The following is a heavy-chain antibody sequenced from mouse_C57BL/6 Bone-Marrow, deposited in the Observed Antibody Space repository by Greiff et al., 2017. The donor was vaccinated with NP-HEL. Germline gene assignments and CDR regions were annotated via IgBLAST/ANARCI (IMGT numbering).Heavy chain of an antibody. CDR2: IYPRSGNT. Sequence: QVQLQQSGAELARPGASVKLSCKASGYTFTSYGISWVKQRTGQGLEWIGEIYPRSGNTYYNEKFKGKATLTADKSSSTAYMELRSLTSEDSAVYFCASPFYYGSRGAMDYWGQGTSVTVSS. J-gene: IGHJ4*01. CDR3: ASPFYYGSRGAMDY. CDR1: GYTFTSYG. V-gene: IGHV1-81*01. D-gene: IGHD1-1*01.